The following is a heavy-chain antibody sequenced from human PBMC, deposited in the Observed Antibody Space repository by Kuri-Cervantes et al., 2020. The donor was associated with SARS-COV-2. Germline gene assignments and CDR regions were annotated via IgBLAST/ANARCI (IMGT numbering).Heavy chain of an antibody. CDR1: VYTFTSYA. CDR2: INAGNGNT. CDR3: AGVEYSSIGNAFDI. V-gene: IGHV1-3*01. J-gene: IGHJ3*02. D-gene: IGHD6-6*01. Sequence: SVTVSCQASVYTFTSYAMQWVRQDPGQRLEWMGWINAGNGNTKYSQKFQGRVTMTRDTSISTAYMELSRLRSDDTAVYYSAGVEYSSIGNAFDIWGQGTMVTVSS.